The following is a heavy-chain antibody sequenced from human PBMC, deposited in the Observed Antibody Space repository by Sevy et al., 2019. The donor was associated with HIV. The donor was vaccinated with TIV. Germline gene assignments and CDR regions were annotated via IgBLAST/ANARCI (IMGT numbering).Heavy chain of an antibody. V-gene: IGHV1-46*02. Sequence: ASVKVSCKGSGYTFNNYYIHWVRQAPGLGLEWMGVINPSRGSTAYTQKFQGRVTMTADTSTRTVFMELSSLRSEDTAVFYCARGDGTGRCSDNWGQGTLVTVSS. D-gene: IGHD2-2*01. CDR1: GYTFNNYY. CDR3: ARGDGTGRCSDN. J-gene: IGHJ4*02. CDR2: INPSRGST.